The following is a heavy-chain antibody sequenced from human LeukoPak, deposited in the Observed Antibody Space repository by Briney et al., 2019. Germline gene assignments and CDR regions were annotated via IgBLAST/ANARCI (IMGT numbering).Heavy chain of an antibody. D-gene: IGHD3-10*01. V-gene: IGHV1-2*02. CDR1: GYTFTDYY. CDR2: INPNSGGT. Sequence: EASVKVSCKASGYTFTDYYMHWVRQAPGQGLEWMGWINPNSGGTNYAQKFQGRVTMTRDTSISTAYMELSRLRSDDTAVYYCARGGSYYYGSYEYWGQGTLVTVSS. J-gene: IGHJ4*02. CDR3: ARGGSYYYGSYEY.